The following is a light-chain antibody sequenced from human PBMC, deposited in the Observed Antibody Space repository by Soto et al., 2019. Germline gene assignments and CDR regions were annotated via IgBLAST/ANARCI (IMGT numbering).Light chain of an antibody. Sequence: DIVMTQSPVSLPVTPGESASISCRSSQTLLYRNGNNYLNWYLQKPGQSPQLLIFLASTRASGVPDRISGSGSGTDFTLRISGVEAEDVGVYYCMQALQSPATFGGGTKLEIK. J-gene: IGKJ4*01. CDR3: MQALQSPAT. CDR2: LAS. V-gene: IGKV2-28*01. CDR1: QTLLYRNGNNY.